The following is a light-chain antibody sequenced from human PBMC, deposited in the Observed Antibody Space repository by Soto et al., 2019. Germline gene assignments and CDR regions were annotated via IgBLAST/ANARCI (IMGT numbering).Light chain of an antibody. V-gene: IGKV3-20*01. J-gene: IGKJ5*01. CDR1: RSVSSY. CDR2: DAS. CDR3: QQYGTSPRT. Sequence: PGGSATLFCRATRSVSSYLAWYQQKPGQAPRLLIYDASSRPTDIPARFSGSGSGTDFTLTISRLEPEDFAVYICQQYGTSPRTFGQGTRLEIK.